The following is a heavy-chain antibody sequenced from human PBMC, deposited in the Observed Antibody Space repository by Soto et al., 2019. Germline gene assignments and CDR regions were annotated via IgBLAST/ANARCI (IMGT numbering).Heavy chain of an antibody. CDR3: AKGPLGVGASPFDY. J-gene: IGHJ4*02. D-gene: IGHD1-26*01. CDR1: GFTFSSYG. Sequence: GGSLRLSCAASGFTFSSYGMHWVRQAPGKGLEWVAVISYDGSNKYYADSVKGRFTISRDNSKNTLYLQMNSLRAEDTAVYYCAKGPLGVGASPFDYWGQGTLVTVSS. V-gene: IGHV3-30*18. CDR2: ISYDGSNK.